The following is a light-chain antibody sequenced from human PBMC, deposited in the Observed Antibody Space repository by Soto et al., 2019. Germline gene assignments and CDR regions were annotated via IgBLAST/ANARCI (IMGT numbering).Light chain of an antibody. V-gene: IGKV3-11*01. CDR2: HAS. CDR1: QSVTNS. Sequence: ESVLTPAAAAPSITQREKDTLSCRASQSVTNSLAWYQQQPGQAPRLLIYHASNRATGVPARFSGSGSGTEFTLSLNRLERAEFAVYYCQQRLTFGYGTKVDI. J-gene: IGKJ1*01. CDR3: QQRLT.